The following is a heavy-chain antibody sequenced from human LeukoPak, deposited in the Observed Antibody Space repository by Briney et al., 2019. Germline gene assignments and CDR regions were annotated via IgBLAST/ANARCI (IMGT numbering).Heavy chain of an antibody. Sequence: GGSLRLSCAASGFTFSSYWMSWVRQAPGKGLEWVSAISGSGGSTYYADSVKGRFTISRDNSKNTLYLQMNSLRAEDTAVYYCAKFRNMVRGVTIPVFDYWGQGTLVTVSS. CDR1: GFTFSSYW. J-gene: IGHJ4*02. CDR2: ISGSGGST. CDR3: AKFRNMVRGVTIPVFDY. V-gene: IGHV3-23*01. D-gene: IGHD3-10*01.